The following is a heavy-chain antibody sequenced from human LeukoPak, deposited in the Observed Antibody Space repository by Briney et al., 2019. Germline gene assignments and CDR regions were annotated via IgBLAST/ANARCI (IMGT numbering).Heavy chain of an antibody. CDR2: IHYSGST. CDR1: GGSISSYY. D-gene: IGHD2-15*01. J-gene: IGHJ6*03. CDR3: ARTTEGYCRGRSCYSYYYYMDV. V-gene: IGHV4-59*01. Sequence: PSETLSLTCTVSGGSISSYYWSWIRQPPGKGLEWIGYIHYSGSTNYNPSLKSRVTISVDTSKNQFSLKLSSVTAADTAVYYCARTTEGYCRGRSCYSYYYYMDVWGKGTTVTVSS.